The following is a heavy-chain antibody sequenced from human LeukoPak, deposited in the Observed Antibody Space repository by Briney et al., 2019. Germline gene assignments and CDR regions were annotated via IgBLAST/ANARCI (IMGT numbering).Heavy chain of an antibody. V-gene: IGHV1-18*01. CDR2: IGTYNGNT. Sequence: ASVKVSCKASGYTFINYAISWVRQAPGQGLEGMGWIGTYNGNTKYAQEFQGRVTMTTDTSTSTGYMELRNLRSDDTAVYFCVREWDHTRMTFDIWGQGTMVTVSS. J-gene: IGHJ3*02. CDR1: GYTFINYA. CDR3: VREWDHTRMTFDI. D-gene: IGHD1-26*01.